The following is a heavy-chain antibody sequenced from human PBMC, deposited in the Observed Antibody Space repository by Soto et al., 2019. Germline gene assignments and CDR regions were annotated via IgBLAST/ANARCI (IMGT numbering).Heavy chain of an antibody. Sequence: QVQLVESGGGVVQPGRSLRLSCAASGFTFSSYGMHWVRQAPGKGLEWVAVISYDGSNKYYADSVKGRFTISRDNSKNTLYLQMNGLRAEDTAVYYCAKDWAYCGGDCYDNWFDPWGQGTLVTVSS. J-gene: IGHJ5*02. CDR1: GFTFSSYG. D-gene: IGHD2-21*02. CDR2: ISYDGSNK. V-gene: IGHV3-30*18. CDR3: AKDWAYCGGDCYDNWFDP.